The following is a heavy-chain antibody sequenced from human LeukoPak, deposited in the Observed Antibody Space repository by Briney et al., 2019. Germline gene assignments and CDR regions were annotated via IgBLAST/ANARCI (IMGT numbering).Heavy chain of an antibody. CDR1: GFTFDDYA. CDR3: AKDPRSVVPAAIDY. D-gene: IGHD2-2*01. V-gene: IGHV3-23*01. Sequence: GRSLRLSCAASGFTFDDYAMHWVRQAPGKGLEWVSAISGSGGSTYYADSVKGRFTISRDNSKNTLYLQINSLRAEDTAVYYCAKDPRSVVPAAIDYWGQGTLVTVSS. J-gene: IGHJ4*02. CDR2: ISGSGGST.